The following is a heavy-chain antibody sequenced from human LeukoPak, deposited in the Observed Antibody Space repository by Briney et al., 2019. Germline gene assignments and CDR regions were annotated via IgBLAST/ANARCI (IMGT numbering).Heavy chain of an antibody. CDR1: GFTFSSSA. CDR2: ISASGGST. V-gene: IGHV3-23*01. D-gene: IGHD2-2*01. Sequence: GSLRLSCAASGFTFSSSAMSWVRQVPGKGLEWVSGISASGGSTSYADSVKGRFTISRDNSKNTLYLQMNSLRAEDTAVYYCAASLPNIVVVPATKGPFGYWGQGTLVTVSS. CDR3: AASLPNIVVVPATKGPFGY. J-gene: IGHJ4*02.